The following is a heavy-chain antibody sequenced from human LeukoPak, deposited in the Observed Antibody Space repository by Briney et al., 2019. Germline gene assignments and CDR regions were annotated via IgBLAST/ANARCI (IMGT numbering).Heavy chain of an antibody. D-gene: IGHD3-3*01. V-gene: IGHV1-46*01. J-gene: IGHJ5*02. CDR3: ARDSESITIFGVVIIGNWFDP. CDR1: GGTFSSYA. CDR2: INPSGGST. Sequence: ASVKVSCKASGGTFSSYAISWVRQAPGQGLEWMGIINPSGGSTSYAQKFQGRVTMTRDTSTSTVYMELSSLRSEDTAVYYCARDSESITIFGVVIIGNWFDPWGQGTLVTVSS.